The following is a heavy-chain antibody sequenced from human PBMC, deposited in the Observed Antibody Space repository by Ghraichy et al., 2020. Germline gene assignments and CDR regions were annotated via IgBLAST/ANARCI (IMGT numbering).Heavy chain of an antibody. CDR1: GFTFSSYS. CDR2: ISSSSSYI. CDR3: AREMGAVAGNYYYYGMDV. D-gene: IGHD6-19*01. J-gene: IGHJ6*02. Sequence: GGSLRLSCAASGFTFSSYSMNWVRQAPGKGLEWVSSISSSSSYIYYADSVKGRFTISRDNAKNSLYLQMNSLRAEDTAVYYCAREMGAVAGNYYYYGMDVWGQGTTVTVSS. V-gene: IGHV3-21*01.